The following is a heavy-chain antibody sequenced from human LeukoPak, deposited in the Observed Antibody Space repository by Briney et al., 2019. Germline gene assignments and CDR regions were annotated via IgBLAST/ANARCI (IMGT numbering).Heavy chain of an antibody. CDR3: AREGGEYYYGMDV. Sequence: PGGSLRLSCAASGFTFSSYAMHWVRQAPGKGLEWVAVISYDGSNKYYADSVKGRFTISRDNSKNTLYPQMNSLRAEDTAVYYCAREGGEYYYGMDVWAQGTTVTVS. CDR2: ISYDGSNK. CDR1: GFTFSSYA. D-gene: IGHD2-21*01. J-gene: IGHJ6*02. V-gene: IGHV3-30-3*01.